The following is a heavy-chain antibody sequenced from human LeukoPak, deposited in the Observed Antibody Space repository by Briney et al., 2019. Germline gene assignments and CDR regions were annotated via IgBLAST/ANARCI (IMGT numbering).Heavy chain of an antibody. Sequence: GESLKISCMGSGHSFTSYWIGCVRQMPGKGLEWMGIIYPGDSDTRYSPSFQGQVTISADKSISTAYLQWSSLKASDTAMYYCASHIAVADRVDAFDIWGQETMVTVSS. D-gene: IGHD6-19*01. CDR1: GHSFTSYW. CDR2: IYPGDSDT. V-gene: IGHV5-51*01. J-gene: IGHJ3*02. CDR3: ASHIAVADRVDAFDI.